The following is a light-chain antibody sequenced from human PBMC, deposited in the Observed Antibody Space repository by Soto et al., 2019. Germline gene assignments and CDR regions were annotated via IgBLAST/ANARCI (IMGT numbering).Light chain of an antibody. Sequence: EVVMTQSPATLSVSPGERATLSCRASQSVTSNYLAWYQQKPGQAPRLLIYGISNRATGVPDRFSGSGSGTDFTLTISRLEPEDFAFYYCQQYNNWPPLMYTFGQGTKLEIK. J-gene: IGKJ2*01. CDR1: QSVTSN. CDR2: GIS. CDR3: QQYNNWPPLMYT. V-gene: IGKV3D-15*01.